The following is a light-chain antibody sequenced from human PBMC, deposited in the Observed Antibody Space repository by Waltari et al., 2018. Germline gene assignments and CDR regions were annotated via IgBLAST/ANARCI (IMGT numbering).Light chain of an antibody. CDR2: GNS. Sequence: QSVLTQPPSVSGAPGQRFTIACTGISSNIGASYAVLLYQQLPGSAPKLLIYGNSNRPSGVPDRFSGSKSGTSASLAITGLQAEDEADYYCQSYDSSLSAVFGGGTKLTVL. CDR3: QSYDSSLSAV. J-gene: IGLJ2*01. V-gene: IGLV1-40*01. CDR1: SSNIGASYA.